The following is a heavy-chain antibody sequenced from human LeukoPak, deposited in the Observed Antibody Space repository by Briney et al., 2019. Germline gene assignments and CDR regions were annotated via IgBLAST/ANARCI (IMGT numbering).Heavy chain of an antibody. CDR2: MNPNSGNT. D-gene: IGHD4-23*01. Sequence: ASVKVSCKASGYTFTSYDISWVRQATGQGLEWMGWMNPNSGNTGYAQKFQGRVTITRNTSISTAYMELSSLRSEDTAVYYCARGDYGGNGGDAFDIWGQGTMVTVSS. CDR1: GYTFTSYD. CDR3: ARGDYGGNGGDAFDI. J-gene: IGHJ3*02. V-gene: IGHV1-8*03.